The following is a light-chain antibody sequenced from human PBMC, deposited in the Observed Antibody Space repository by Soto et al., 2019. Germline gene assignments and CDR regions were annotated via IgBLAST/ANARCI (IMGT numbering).Light chain of an antibody. CDR2: GAS. J-gene: IGKJ5*01. V-gene: IGKV3-20*01. Sequence: EIVLTQSPGSLSWSPGDRATLACRTSESLSSNYLAWHQQKPGQAPRLLIYGASSRATGIPDRFRASASGTDFTLTISRLEPEDFAVYFCQQYGGSPAITFGQGTRLEIK. CDR1: ESLSSNY. CDR3: QQYGGSPAIT.